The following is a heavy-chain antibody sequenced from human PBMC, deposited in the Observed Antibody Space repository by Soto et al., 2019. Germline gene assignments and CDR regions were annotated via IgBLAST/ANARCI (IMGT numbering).Heavy chain of an antibody. D-gene: IGHD2-2*01. V-gene: IGHV3-33*01. J-gene: IGHJ4*02. CDR3: ARDHRSTSFDY. Sequence: QVQLVESGGGVVQPGRSLRLSCAASGFTFSNYGMHWVRQAPGKGLERVAVIWYDGSDKYYEDSVKGRFTISRDNSKNTLELQMNSLRVEDTAVYYCARDHRSTSFDYWGQGTLVTVSS. CDR1: GFTFSNYG. CDR2: IWYDGSDK.